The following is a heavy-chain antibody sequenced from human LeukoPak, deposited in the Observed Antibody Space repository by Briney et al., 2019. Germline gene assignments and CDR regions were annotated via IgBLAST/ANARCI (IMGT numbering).Heavy chain of an antibody. CDR1: GFTFSSYW. CDR2: IKQDGSEK. Sequence: GGSLRLSCAASGFTFSSYWMSWVRQAPGKGLEWVANIKQDGSEKYYVDSVKGRFTISRDNAKNSLYLQMNSLRAEDTAVYYCARDVYCINGVCYSAFDIWGQGTMVSVSS. D-gene: IGHD2-8*01. V-gene: IGHV3-7*03. CDR3: ARDVYCINGVCYSAFDI. J-gene: IGHJ3*02.